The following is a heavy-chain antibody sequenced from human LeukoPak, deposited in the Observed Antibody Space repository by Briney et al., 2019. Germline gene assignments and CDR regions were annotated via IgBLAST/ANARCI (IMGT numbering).Heavy chain of an antibody. CDR3: ARDVTMEPHYYMDV. Sequence: GRSLRLSCAASGFTFSSYAMHWVRQAPGKGLEWVAVISYDGSNKYYADSVKGRFTISRDNSKNTLYLQMNSLRAEDTAVYYCARDVTMEPHYYMDVWGKGTTVTVSS. CDR1: GFTFSSYA. V-gene: IGHV3-30-3*01. CDR2: ISYDGSNK. J-gene: IGHJ6*03. D-gene: IGHD4/OR15-4a*01.